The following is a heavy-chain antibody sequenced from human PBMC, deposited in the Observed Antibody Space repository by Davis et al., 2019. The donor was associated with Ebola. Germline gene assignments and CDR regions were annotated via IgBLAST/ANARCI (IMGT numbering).Heavy chain of an antibody. CDR2: INAGNGNT. Sequence: ASVKVSCKATGYTFTSYGISWVRQAPGQRLEWMGWINAGNGNTKYSQKFQGRVTITRDTSASTAYMELSSLRSEDTAVYYCARGGQWLVPWLDWGQGTLVTVSS. CDR1: GYTFTSYG. D-gene: IGHD6-19*01. V-gene: IGHV1-3*01. J-gene: IGHJ4*02. CDR3: ARGGQWLVPWLD.